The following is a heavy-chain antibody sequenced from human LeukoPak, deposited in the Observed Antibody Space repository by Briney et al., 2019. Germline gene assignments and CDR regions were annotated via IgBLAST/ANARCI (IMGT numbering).Heavy chain of an antibody. CDR3: ARKAYYYDSSGYAFDI. Sequence: PSETLSLTCTVSGGSISSYYWSWIRQPPGKGLEWIGEINHSGSTNYNPSLKSRVTISVDTSKNQFSLKLSSVTAADTAVYYCARKAYYYDSSGYAFDIWGQGTMVTVSS. CDR2: INHSGST. CDR1: GGSISSYY. D-gene: IGHD3-22*01. J-gene: IGHJ3*02. V-gene: IGHV4-34*01.